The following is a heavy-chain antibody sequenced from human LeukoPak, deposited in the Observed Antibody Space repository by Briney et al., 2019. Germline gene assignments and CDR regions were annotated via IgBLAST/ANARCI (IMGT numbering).Heavy chain of an antibody. Sequence: SETLSLTCTVSGGSISSISYYWGGIRQPPGKGREWIGSIYYSGSTYYNPSLDSRASVFVDRSKNLFLRKLSSVAAADTAVYYCARQTGSGLFILPGGQGTLVTVSS. CDR1: GGSISSISYY. D-gene: IGHD3/OR15-3a*01. CDR3: ARQTGSGLFILP. V-gene: IGHV4-39*01. J-gene: IGHJ4*02. CDR2: IYYSGST.